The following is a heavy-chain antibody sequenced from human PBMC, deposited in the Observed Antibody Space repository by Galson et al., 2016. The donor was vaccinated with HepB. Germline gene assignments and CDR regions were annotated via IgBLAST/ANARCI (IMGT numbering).Heavy chain of an antibody. D-gene: IGHD5-12*01. V-gene: IGHV4-59*01. J-gene: IGHJ4*02. CDR2: VYYTGST. CDR1: GDSISSYY. CDR3: AREVASRFDY. Sequence: SETLSLTCTVSGDSISSYYWTWIRQPPGKGLEWIGYVYYTGSTKYNPSLRSPVSISVDTYKNQFSLKLSSVTAADTAVYYCAREVASRFDYWGQGILVSVSS.